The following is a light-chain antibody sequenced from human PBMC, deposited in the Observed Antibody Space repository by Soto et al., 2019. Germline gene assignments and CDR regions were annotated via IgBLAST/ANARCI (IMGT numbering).Light chain of an antibody. CDR1: QSVSSN. Sequence: EIVMTQSPATLSVSPGERATLSCRASQSVSSNSAWYQQKPGQAPRLLIYGASTRATGSPARFSGSRSGTEFPLTISSLQSEDFAVYYCQHYNNWPRTFGQGTKVEI. V-gene: IGKV3-15*01. CDR2: GAS. CDR3: QHYNNWPRT. J-gene: IGKJ1*01.